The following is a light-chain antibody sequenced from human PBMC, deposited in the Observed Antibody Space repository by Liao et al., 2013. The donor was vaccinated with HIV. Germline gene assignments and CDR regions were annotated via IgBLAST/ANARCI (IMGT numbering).Light chain of an antibody. V-gene: IGLV3-21*01. CDR1: NIGSKS. CDR2: YDN. CDR3: QTWDSDTDSDHLV. Sequence: SYELTQPPSVSVAPGKTARITCGGNNIGSKSVHWYQQKPGQAPVLVIYYDNDRPSGIPERVSGSKSGNTATLTISRVEAGDEADYYCQTWDSDTDSDHLVFGGGTKLTVL. J-gene: IGLJ2*01.